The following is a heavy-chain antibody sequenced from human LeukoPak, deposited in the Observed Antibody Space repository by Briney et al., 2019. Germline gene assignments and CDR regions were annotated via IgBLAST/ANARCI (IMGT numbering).Heavy chain of an antibody. V-gene: IGHV3-23*01. Sequence: GGSLRLSCAASGFTSSNYAMNWVRQAPGKGLEWVSGISNNGGYTYYADSVQGRFTISRDNSKSTLCLQMNSLRAEDTAVCYCAKQLGYCSDGSCYFPYWGQGTLVTVSS. J-gene: IGHJ4*02. CDR2: ISNNGGYT. D-gene: IGHD2-15*01. CDR1: GFTSSNYA. CDR3: AKQLGYCSDGSCYFPY.